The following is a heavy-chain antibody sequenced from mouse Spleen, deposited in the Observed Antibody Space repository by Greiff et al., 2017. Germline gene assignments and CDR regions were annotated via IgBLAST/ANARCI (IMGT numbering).Heavy chain of an antibody. D-gene: IGHD2-4*01. CDR1: GYTFTEYT. CDR2: INPNNGGT. J-gene: IGHJ3*01. CDR3: ARWGAYDYDDEGAWFAY. Sequence: EVKLVESGPELVKPGASVKISCKTSGYTFTEYTMHWVKQSHGKSLEWIGGINPNNGGTSYNQKFKGKATLTVDKSSSTAYMELRSLTSEDSAVYYCARWGAYDYDDEGAWFAYWGQGTLVTVSA. V-gene: IGHV1-18*01.